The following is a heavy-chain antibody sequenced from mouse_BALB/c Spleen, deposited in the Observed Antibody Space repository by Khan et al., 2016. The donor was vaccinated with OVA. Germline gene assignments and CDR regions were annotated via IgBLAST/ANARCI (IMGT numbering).Heavy chain of an antibody. J-gene: IGHJ3*01. D-gene: IGHD2-3*01. Sequence: EVELVESGPGLVKPSQSLSLTCTVTGYSITSDYAWNWIRQFPGNKLEWMGYITYSGTPSYNPSLKSRISITRDTSKNQVFLQLNSVTTEDTATYYCARRYDGYYAWLTYWGQGTLVTVSA. CDR1: GYSITSDYA. V-gene: IGHV3-2*02. CDR3: ARRYDGYYAWLTY. CDR2: ITYSGTP.